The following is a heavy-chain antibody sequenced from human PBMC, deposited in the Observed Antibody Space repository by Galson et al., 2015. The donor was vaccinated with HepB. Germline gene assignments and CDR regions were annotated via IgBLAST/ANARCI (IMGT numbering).Heavy chain of an antibody. CDR2: ISGSSTYI. CDR1: GFTFSDYS. Sequence: SLRLSCAASGFTFSDYSMNWVRQAPGKGLEWVSSISGSSTYISYADSVKGRFTISRDNAKNSLYLQMNSLRAEDTAVYFCARVGGYNYGLNWFDPWGQGTLVTVSS. J-gene: IGHJ5*02. V-gene: IGHV3-21*01. D-gene: IGHD5-18*01. CDR3: ARVGGYNYGLNWFDP.